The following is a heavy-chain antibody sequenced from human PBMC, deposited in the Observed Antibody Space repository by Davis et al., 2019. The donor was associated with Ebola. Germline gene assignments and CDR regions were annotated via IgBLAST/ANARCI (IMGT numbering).Heavy chain of an antibody. CDR1: GYIFTSYA. CDR3: ARDFGDFGSYFDY. D-gene: IGHD4-17*01. J-gene: IGHJ4*02. Sequence: AASVKVSCKASGYIFTSYAMHWVRQTPGQGLEWMGWLNAGTGNTKYSQKFQDRVTFTWDTSASTAYMELSSLTYEDTAVYSCARDFGDFGSYFDYWGQGTRATVSS. CDR2: LNAGTGNT. V-gene: IGHV1-3*01.